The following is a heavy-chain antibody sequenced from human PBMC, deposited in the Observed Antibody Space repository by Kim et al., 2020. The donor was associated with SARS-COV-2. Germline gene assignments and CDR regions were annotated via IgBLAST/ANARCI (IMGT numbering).Heavy chain of an antibody. V-gene: IGHV4-31*03. Sequence: SETLSLTCTVSGGSISSGGYYWSWIRQHPGKGLEWIGYIYYSGSTYYNPSLKSRVTISVDTSKNQFSLKLSSVTAADTAVYYCARSEVGNYYDSSGYYLPSFDYWGQGTLVTVSS. D-gene: IGHD3-22*01. CDR1: GGSISSGGYY. J-gene: IGHJ4*02. CDR2: IYYSGST. CDR3: ARSEVGNYYDSSGYYLPSFDY.